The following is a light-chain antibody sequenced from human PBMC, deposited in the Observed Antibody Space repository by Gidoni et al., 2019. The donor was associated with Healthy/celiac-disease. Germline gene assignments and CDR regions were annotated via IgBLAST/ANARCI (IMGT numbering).Light chain of an antibody. CDR1: QSVSSSY. Sequence: DIVLTLPPGTLSLSPGERATLACRASQSVSSSYLAWYQQKPGQAPRLLIYGASSRATGIPDRFSGSGSGTDFTLTISRLEPEDFAVYYCQQYGSSPQMCSFGQXTKLEIK. J-gene: IGKJ2*04. CDR2: GAS. V-gene: IGKV3-20*01. CDR3: QQYGSSPQMCS.